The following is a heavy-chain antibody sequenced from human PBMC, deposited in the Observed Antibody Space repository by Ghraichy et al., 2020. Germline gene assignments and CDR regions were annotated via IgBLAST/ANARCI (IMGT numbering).Heavy chain of an antibody. CDR3: ARTRSLGGETTTCFDY. CDR2: FYYTGST. V-gene: IGHV4-59*01. D-gene: IGHD3-16*01. Sequence: SETLSLTCTVSGGPISSYSWSWIRQPPGMRLEWIGLFYYTGSTIYNPSLKSRVTMSVDTSQNQFSLNLGSVTAADTAVYFCARTRSLGGETTTCFDYWGQGCLVTVSS. CDR1: GGPISSYS. J-gene: IGHJ4*02.